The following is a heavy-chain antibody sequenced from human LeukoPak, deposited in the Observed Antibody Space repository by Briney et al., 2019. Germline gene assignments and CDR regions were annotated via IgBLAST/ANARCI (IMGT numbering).Heavy chain of an antibody. Sequence: ASVKVSCKASGYTFTTYSMHWVRQAPGQGLEWMGIINPSGGSTSYAQKFQGRVTMTGDTSTSTVYMELSSLRSEDTAVYYCARVEGGLDFYYFDYWGQGTLVTVSS. D-gene: IGHD3/OR15-3a*01. CDR1: GYTFTTYS. CDR3: ARVEGGLDFYYFDY. V-gene: IGHV1-46*01. CDR2: INPSGGST. J-gene: IGHJ4*02.